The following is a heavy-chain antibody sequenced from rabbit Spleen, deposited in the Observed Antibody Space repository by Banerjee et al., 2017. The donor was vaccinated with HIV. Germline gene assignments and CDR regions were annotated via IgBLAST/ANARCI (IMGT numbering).Heavy chain of an antibody. CDR1: GVSFTISSY. J-gene: IGHJ6*01. D-gene: IGHD1-1*01. CDR3: ARDTSSSFSSYGMDL. Sequence: QEQLEESGGGLVQPEGSLTLTCTASGVSFTISSYMCWVRQAPGKGLEWIACIDAGDSGFTYFANWAKGRFTVSKTSSTTVTLHMTSLAAADTATYFCARDTSSSFSSYGMDLWGQGTLVTVS. CDR2: IDAGDSGFT. V-gene: IGHV1S45*01.